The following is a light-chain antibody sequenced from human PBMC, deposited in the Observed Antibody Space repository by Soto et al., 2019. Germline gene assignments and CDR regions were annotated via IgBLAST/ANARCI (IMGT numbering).Light chain of an antibody. J-gene: IGLJ2*01. Sequence: QSALTQPASVSGSPGQSVTISCTGTSSDVGGYNYVSWYQQHPGSAPNLVIFEVSNRPSGVSHRFSGSKSGNTASLIISGVEAEKEADYYCSSYTGSSTVVFGGGTKVTVL. CDR3: SSYTGSSTVV. CDR2: EVS. CDR1: SSDVGGYNY. V-gene: IGLV2-14*01.